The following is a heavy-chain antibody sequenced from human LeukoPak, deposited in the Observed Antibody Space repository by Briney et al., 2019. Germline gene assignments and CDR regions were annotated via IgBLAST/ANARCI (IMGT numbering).Heavy chain of an antibody. D-gene: IGHD3-22*01. CDR3: AREPYYYDSSGYYGWFDP. V-gene: IGHV4-61*02. CDR2: NYTSGST. CDR1: GGSISSGSYY. Sequence: SQTLSLTCTVSGGSISSGSYYWSWIRQPAGEGLEWIGRNYTSGSTNYNPSRKSQVTISVDTSRNQFSLKLSSVTAADPAVYYCAREPYYYDSSGYYGWFDPWGQGTLVTVSS. J-gene: IGHJ5*02.